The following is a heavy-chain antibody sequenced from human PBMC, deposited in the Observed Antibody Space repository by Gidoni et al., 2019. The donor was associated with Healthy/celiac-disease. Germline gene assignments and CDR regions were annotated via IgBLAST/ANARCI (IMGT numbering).Heavy chain of an antibody. CDR3: AKDNSGWYGALDY. J-gene: IGHJ4*02. CDR1: GLTVSSYD. Sequence: QVQLVESGGGVVQPGRSLRLSCAASGLTVSSYDMHWVRQAPGKGLGWVAVISYDGSNKYYADSVKGRFTISRDNSKNTLYLQMNSLSAEDTAVYYCAKDNSGWYGALDYWGQGTLVTVSS. D-gene: IGHD6-19*01. V-gene: IGHV3-30*18. CDR2: ISYDGSNK.